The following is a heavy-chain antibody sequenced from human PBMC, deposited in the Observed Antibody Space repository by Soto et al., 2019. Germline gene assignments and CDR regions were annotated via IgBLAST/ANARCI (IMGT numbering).Heavy chain of an antibody. D-gene: IGHD3-3*01. CDR2: ISGSGGST. J-gene: IGHJ4*02. V-gene: IGHV3-23*01. CDR1: GFTFSSYA. CDR3: AKDIGIFGVVILSLDY. Sequence: EVQLLESGGGLVQPGGSLRLSCAASGFTFSSYAMSWVRQAPGKGLEWVSAISGSGGSTYYADSVKGRFTISRDNSKNTQYLQMNRLRAEDTAVYNCAKDIGIFGVVILSLDYRGQGTLVTVSS.